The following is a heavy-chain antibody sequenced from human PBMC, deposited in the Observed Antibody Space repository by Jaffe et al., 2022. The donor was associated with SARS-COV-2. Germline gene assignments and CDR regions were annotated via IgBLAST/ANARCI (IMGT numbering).Heavy chain of an antibody. D-gene: IGHD4-17*01. CDR1: GGSISSGGYY. J-gene: IGHJ4*02. CDR2: IYYSGST. Sequence: QVQLQESGPGLVKPSQTLSLTCTVSGGSISSGGYYWSWIRQHPGKGLEWIGYIYYSGSTYYNPSLKSRVTISVDTSKNQFSLKLSSVTAADTAVYYCARENDSPHYGDGPYFDYWGQGTLVTVSS. V-gene: IGHV4-31*03. CDR3: ARENDSPHYGDGPYFDY.